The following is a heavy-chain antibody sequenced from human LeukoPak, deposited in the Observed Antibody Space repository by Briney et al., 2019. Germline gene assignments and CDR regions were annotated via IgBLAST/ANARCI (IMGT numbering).Heavy chain of an antibody. D-gene: IGHD1-26*01. V-gene: IGHV3-74*01. Sequence: GGSLRLSCAASGFTFSTYWMHWVRQDPGKGLMWVSRIDSAGSSTSYADSAKGRFTISRDNAKNTLYLEMNSLRAEDTAVYYCARDRMGAGPTTVDYWGQGTLVTVSS. CDR3: ARDRMGAGPTTVDY. CDR1: GFTFSTYW. J-gene: IGHJ4*02. CDR2: IDSAGSST.